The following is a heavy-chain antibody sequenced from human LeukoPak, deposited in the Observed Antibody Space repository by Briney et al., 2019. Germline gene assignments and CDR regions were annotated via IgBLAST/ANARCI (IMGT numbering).Heavy chain of an antibody. CDR2: ISYDGSNK. CDR3: ATQWGYDSMGFDY. D-gene: IGHD5-12*01. J-gene: IGHJ4*02. CDR1: GFTFSSYG. V-gene: IGHV3-30*03. Sequence: GRSLGLSCAASGFTFSSYGMHWVRQAPGKGLEWVAVISYDGSNKYYADSVKGRFTISRDNSKNTLYLQMNSLRAEDTAVYYCATQWGYDSMGFDYWGQGTLVTVSS.